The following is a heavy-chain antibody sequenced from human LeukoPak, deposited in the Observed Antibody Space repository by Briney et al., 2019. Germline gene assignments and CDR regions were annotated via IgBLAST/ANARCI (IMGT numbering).Heavy chain of an antibody. V-gene: IGHV3-23*01. D-gene: IGHD2-2*01. CDR3: AKDHSTSSDY. J-gene: IGHJ4*02. Sequence: GGSLRLSCAASGFTFSIYAVSWVREAPGRGLEGVSAIRWRGDSTYYADSVKGRFTICRDTSKNTLYLQMNSLRAEDTAVYYCAKDHSTSSDYWGQGTLVTVSS. CDR2: IRWRGDST. CDR1: GFTFSIYA.